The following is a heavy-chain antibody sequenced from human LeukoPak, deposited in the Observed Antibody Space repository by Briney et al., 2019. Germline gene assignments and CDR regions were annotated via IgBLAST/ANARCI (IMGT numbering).Heavy chain of an antibody. CDR2: IHDSGST. J-gene: IGHJ4*02. D-gene: IGHD2-15*01. V-gene: IGHV4-59*01. Sequence: SETLSLTCTVSGGSISSYYWSWIRQPPGKGLEWIGYIHDSGSTNYNPSLKSRVTISVHTSKNRFSLKLSSVTAADTAVYYCARDRREQYCSGGSCYSALGFFDYWGQGTLVTVSS. CDR3: ARDRREQYCSGGSCYSALGFFDY. CDR1: GGSISSYY.